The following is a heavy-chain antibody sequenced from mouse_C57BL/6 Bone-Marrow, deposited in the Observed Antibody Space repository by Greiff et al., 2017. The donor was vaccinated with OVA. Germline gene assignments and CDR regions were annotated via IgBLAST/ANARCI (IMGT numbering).Heavy chain of an antibody. Sequence: QVQLQQSGPGLVQPSQSLSITCTVSGFSLTSYGVHWVRQSPGKGLEWLGVIWSGGSTDYNAAFISRLSISKDNSKSQVFFKMNSLQADDTAIYYCARGLPAWVAYWGQGTLVTVSA. D-gene: IGHD2-2*01. J-gene: IGHJ3*01. CDR1: GFSLTSYG. V-gene: IGHV2-2*01. CDR2: IWSGGST. CDR3: ARGLPAWVAY.